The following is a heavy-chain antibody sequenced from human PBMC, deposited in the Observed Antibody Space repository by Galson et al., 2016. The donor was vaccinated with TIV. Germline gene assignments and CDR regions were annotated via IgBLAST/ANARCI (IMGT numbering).Heavy chain of an antibody. D-gene: IGHD4-17*01. J-gene: IGHJ4*02. CDR2: ISYDGSNK. CDR1: GFTFSIYA. CDR3: AKVGARGYGDYPYYLAY. Sequence: SLRLSCAASGFTFSIYAMHWVRQAPGKGLEWVGLISYDGSNKWHADSVKGRFTISRDNSKNTLYLQMNSLRVEDTAVYYCAKVGARGYGDYPYYLAYWGQGTLVTVSS. V-gene: IGHV3-30*18.